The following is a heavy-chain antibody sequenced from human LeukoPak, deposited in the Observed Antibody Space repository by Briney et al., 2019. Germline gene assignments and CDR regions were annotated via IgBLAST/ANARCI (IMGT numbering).Heavy chain of an antibody. D-gene: IGHD3-22*01. CDR3: AKHSHDGSAPYYEVQFDS. CDR2: ISRTGVAT. CDR1: GFTFTSFA. Sequence: GGTLRLSCAASGFTFTSFAMSWVRQAPGEGLEWVSTISRTGVATYYANSVKGRFTISRDNSKNTVYLQMNSLRAEDTAVYYCAKHSHDGSAPYYEVQFDSWGQGTLVTVSS. J-gene: IGHJ4*02. V-gene: IGHV3-23*01.